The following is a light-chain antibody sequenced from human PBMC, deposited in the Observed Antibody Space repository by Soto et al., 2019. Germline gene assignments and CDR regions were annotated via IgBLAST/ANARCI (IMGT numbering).Light chain of an antibody. J-gene: IGKJ2*01. CDR2: ATS. Sequence: EIVLTQSPGTLSLSPGERATLSCRASQSVDSTYLAWYQQKPGQAPRLLIYATSRRSAGVPDRFTGSGSGTDFTLTITRVEPEDFAVDYCQQYDTAPPLYTFGQGTKLDIK. CDR3: QQYDTAPPLYT. V-gene: IGKV3-20*01. CDR1: QSVDSTY.